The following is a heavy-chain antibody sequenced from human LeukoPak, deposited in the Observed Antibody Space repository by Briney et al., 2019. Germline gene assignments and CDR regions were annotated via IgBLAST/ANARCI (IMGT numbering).Heavy chain of an antibody. CDR3: ARYISWWDV. CDR1: GFTFSIYT. Sequence: GGSLRLSCAASGFTFSIYTIHWVRQAPGKGLEWVALISYDGSNKYYGDSVKGRFTISRDNSKNTLYLQMNSLRADDTAVYYCARYISWWDVWGKGTAVTISS. CDR2: ISYDGSNK. D-gene: IGHD6-13*01. V-gene: IGHV3-30*04. J-gene: IGHJ6*04.